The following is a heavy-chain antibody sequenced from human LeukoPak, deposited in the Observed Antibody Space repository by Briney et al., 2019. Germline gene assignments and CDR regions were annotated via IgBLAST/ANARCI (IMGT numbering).Heavy chain of an antibody. Sequence: SVKVSCKASGGTFSSYAISWVRQAPGQGLEWMGMIIPIFGIANYAQKFQGRVTITADKSTSTAYMELSSLRSEDTAVYYCASGGPDIVVVPAAAYGDYWGQGTLVTVSS. J-gene: IGHJ4*02. CDR3: ASGGPDIVVVPAAAYGDY. D-gene: IGHD2-2*01. CDR1: GGTFSSYA. CDR2: IIPIFGIA. V-gene: IGHV1-69*04.